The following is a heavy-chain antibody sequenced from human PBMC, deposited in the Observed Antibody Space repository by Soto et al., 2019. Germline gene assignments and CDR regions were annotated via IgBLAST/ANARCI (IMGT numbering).Heavy chain of an antibody. D-gene: IGHD2-15*01. Sequence: GASVKVSCKASGYTFTSYAMHWVRQAPGQRLEWMGWINADNGNTNYSQKLQGRVTMTTDTSTSTAYMELRSLRSDDTAVYYCARDAPYCSGGSCYSYAFDIWGQGTMVTVSS. CDR3: ARDAPYCSGGSCYSYAFDI. J-gene: IGHJ3*02. V-gene: IGHV1-3*01. CDR2: INADNGNT. CDR1: GYTFTSYA.